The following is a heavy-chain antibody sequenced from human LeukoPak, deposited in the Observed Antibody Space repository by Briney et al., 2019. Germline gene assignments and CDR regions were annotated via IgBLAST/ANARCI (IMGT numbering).Heavy chain of an antibody. CDR1: GGSISSYY. D-gene: IGHD6-19*01. V-gene: IGHV4-59*01. CDR3: ARTVYSSGWPFDY. CDR2: IYYSGST. J-gene: IGHJ4*02. Sequence: SETLSLTCTVSGGSISSYYWSWIRQPPGKGLEWIGYIYYSGSTNYNPSLKSRVTISVDTSKNQFSLKLSSVTAADTAVYYCARTVYSSGWPFDYWGQGTLVTVSS.